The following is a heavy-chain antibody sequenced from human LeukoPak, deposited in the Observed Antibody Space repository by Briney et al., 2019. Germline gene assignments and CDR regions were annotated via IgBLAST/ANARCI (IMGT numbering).Heavy chain of an antibody. Sequence: SETLSLTCTVSGGSISSGGYYWSWIRQHPGKGLEWIGYIYYSGSTYYNPSLKSRVTISVDTSKNQFSLKLSSVTAADTAVYYCARWVGGVTGAAFDIWGQGTMVTVST. J-gene: IGHJ3*02. CDR1: GGSISSGGYY. CDR3: ARWVGGVTGAAFDI. V-gene: IGHV4-31*03. D-gene: IGHD2-21*02. CDR2: IYYSGST.